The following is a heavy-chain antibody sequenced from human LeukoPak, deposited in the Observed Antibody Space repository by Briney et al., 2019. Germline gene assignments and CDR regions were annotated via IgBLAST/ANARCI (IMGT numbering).Heavy chain of an antibody. CDR2: MNPKSGNA. Sequence: GASVKVSCKASGYTFTSYDINWVRQATGQGLEWMGWMNPKSGNAGYAQKFQGRVTMTRNTSISTAYMELSSLRSEDTAVYYCARHYYDFWSGYIEIIDYWGQGTLVTVSS. CDR1: GYTFTSYD. D-gene: IGHD3-3*01. V-gene: IGHV1-8*01. J-gene: IGHJ4*02. CDR3: ARHYYDFWSGYIEIIDY.